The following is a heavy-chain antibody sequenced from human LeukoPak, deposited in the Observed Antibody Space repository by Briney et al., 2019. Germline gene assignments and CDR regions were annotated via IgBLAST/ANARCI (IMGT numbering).Heavy chain of an antibody. CDR3: ARTARGSYYAHFDY. Sequence: SETLSLTCTVSGGSISSFYWSWIRQPPGKGPEWIGYISDSGSTNYNPSLKSRVTISAHTSTNQFSLRLTSVTAADTAIYYCARTARGSYYAHFDYWGQGTLVTGPS. D-gene: IGHD1-26*01. CDR2: ISDSGST. V-gene: IGHV4-59*08. J-gene: IGHJ4*02. CDR1: GGSISSFY.